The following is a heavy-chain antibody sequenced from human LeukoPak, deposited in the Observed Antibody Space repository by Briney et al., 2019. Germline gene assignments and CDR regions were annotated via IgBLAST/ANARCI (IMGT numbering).Heavy chain of an antibody. V-gene: IGHV3-21*01. CDR3: ARASGSYQDAFDI. Sequence: GGSLILSCAASGFTFSTYSMNWVRQAPGKGLEWVSSISYTSGYIYYADSVKGRFTISRDNAKNSLFLQMNSLRAEDAAVYYCARASGSYQDAFDIWGQGTMVTVSS. D-gene: IGHD1-26*01. CDR2: ISYTSGYI. CDR1: GFTFSTYS. J-gene: IGHJ3*02.